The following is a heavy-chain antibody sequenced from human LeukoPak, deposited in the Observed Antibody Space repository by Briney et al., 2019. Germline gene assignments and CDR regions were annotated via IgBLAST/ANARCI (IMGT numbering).Heavy chain of an antibody. Sequence: GGSLRLSCAASGFILSDYNMNWVRQAPGKGLEWVSFIAISGTYITYADSVKGRFTISRENAKNSLYLQMNSLRAEDTAAYYCTRDVSATARAYDYWGQGTLVTVSS. V-gene: IGHV3-21*01. CDR3: TRDVSATARAYDY. CDR1: GFILSDYN. D-gene: IGHD1-26*01. CDR2: IAISGTYI. J-gene: IGHJ4*02.